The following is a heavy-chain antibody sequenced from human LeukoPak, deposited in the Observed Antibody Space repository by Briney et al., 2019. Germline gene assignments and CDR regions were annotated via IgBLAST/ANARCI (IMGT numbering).Heavy chain of an antibody. V-gene: IGHV4-4*09. CDR1: GGSITSYY. CDR3: ARRQSRFDNWFDP. CDR2: IYTSGNT. J-gene: IGHJ5*02. D-gene: IGHD3-3*01. Sequence: PSETLSLTCTVSGGSITSYYWSWIRQSPGKGLEWIGCIYTSGNTNYNPSLKSRVTISVDTSKNQFSLKLSSVTAEDTAVYYCARRQSRFDNWFDPWGQGTLVTVSS.